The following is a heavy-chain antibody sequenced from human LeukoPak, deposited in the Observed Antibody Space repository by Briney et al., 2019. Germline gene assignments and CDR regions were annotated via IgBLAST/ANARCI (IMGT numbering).Heavy chain of an antibody. CDR3: ARGRDPGDERDLYSAFDI. CDR1: GGTFSSYA. V-gene: IGHV1-69*13. Sequence: SVKVSCKASGGTFSSYAISWVRQAPGQGLEWMGRIIPIFGIANYAQKFQGRVTITADESTSTAYMDLSSLRSEDTAVYYCARGRDPGDERDLYSAFDIWGQGTMVTVSS. D-gene: IGHD7-27*01. CDR2: IIPIFGIA. J-gene: IGHJ3*02.